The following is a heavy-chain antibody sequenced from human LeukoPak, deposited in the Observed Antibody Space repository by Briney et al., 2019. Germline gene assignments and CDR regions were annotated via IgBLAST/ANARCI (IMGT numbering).Heavy chain of an antibody. CDR3: ARGRGYCSSTSCYGWFDP. J-gene: IGHJ5*02. V-gene: IGHV4-39*01. CDR2: IYYSGST. D-gene: IGHD2-2*03. CDR1: GGSISSSSYY. Sequence: SETLSLTCTVSGGSISSSSYYWGWIRQPPGKGLEWIGSIYYSGSTYYNPSLKSRVTVSVDTSKNQFSLKLSSVTAADTAVYYCARGRGYCSSTSCYGWFDPWGQGTLVTVSS.